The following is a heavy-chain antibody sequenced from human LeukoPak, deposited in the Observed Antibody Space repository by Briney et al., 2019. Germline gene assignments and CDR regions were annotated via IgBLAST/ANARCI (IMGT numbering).Heavy chain of an antibody. D-gene: IGHD3-9*01. CDR2: INHSGST. Sequence: SETLSLTCAVYGGSFSGYYWGWIRQPPGKGLEWIGEINHSGSTNYSPSLKSRVTISVDTSKNQFSLKLSSVTAADTAVYYCARGGNYILTGLHWFDPWGQGTLVTVSS. V-gene: IGHV4-34*01. CDR1: GGSFSGYY. CDR3: ARGGNYILTGLHWFDP. J-gene: IGHJ5*02.